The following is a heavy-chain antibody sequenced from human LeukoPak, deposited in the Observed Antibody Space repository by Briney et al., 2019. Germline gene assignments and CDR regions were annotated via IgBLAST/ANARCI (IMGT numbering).Heavy chain of an antibody. CDR3: ARLSLVRGVVRWFDP. CDR2: IYFSGNT. V-gene: IGHV4-31*11. CDR1: GGSINNNAYY. Sequence: SQTLSLTCAVSGGSINNNAYYWSWIHQHPGKGLEWIGDIYFSGNTRNNPSLKSRLAISVDTSKNQFSLKLTSVTVADTAVYYCARLSLVRGVVRWFDPWGQGTLVTVSS. J-gene: IGHJ5*02. D-gene: IGHD3-10*01.